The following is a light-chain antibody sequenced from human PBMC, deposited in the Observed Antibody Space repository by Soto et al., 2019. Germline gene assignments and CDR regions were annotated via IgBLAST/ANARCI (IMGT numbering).Light chain of an antibody. CDR1: SSDVGGYNY. J-gene: IGLJ2*01. V-gene: IGLV2-14*01. CDR2: GVT. Sequence: QSALTQPASVSGSPGQSITISCTGTSSDVGGYNYVSWYRQHPGKAPKLMIYGVTNRPSGVSNRFSGSKSGNTASLTISGLQADDEADYYCSSYTSSTTLSVIFGGGTKLTVL. CDR3: SSYTSSTTLSVI.